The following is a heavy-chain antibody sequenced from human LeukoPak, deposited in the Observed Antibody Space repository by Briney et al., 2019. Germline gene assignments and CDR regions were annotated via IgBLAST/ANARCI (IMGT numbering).Heavy chain of an antibody. Sequence: PETLSLTCAVYGGSFSGYYWSWIRQPPGKGLEWIGEINHSGSTNYNPSLKSRVTISVDTSKNQFSLKLSSVTAADTAVYYCARAGYDPCFDYWGQGTLVTVSS. CDR2: INHSGST. V-gene: IGHV4-34*01. J-gene: IGHJ4*02. D-gene: IGHD2-15*01. CDR3: ARAGYDPCFDY. CDR1: GGSFSGYY.